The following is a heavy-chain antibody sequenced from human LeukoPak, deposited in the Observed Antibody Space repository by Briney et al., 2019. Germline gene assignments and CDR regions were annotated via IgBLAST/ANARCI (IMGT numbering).Heavy chain of an antibody. CDR1: GYTFTSYD. V-gene: IGHV1-8*01. J-gene: IGHJ4*02. Sequence: ASVKVPCKASGYTFTSYDINWVRQATGQGLEWMGWMNPNSGNTGYAQKLQGRVTMTTDTSTSTAYMELRSLRSDDTAVYYCARKSGDGYNPYWGQGTLVTVSS. CDR3: ARKSGDGYNPY. D-gene: IGHD5-24*01. CDR2: MNPNSGNT.